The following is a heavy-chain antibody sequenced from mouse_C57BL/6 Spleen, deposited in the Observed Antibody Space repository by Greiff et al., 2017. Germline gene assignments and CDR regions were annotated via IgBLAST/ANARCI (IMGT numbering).Heavy chain of an antibody. J-gene: IGHJ3*01. D-gene: IGHD1-1*01. V-gene: IGHV1-61*01. CDR3: ARIIYYGSSSAY. CDR1: GYTFTSYW. Sequence: QVQLQQPGAELVRPGSSVKLSCKASGYTFTSYWMDWVKQRPGQGLEWIGNIYPSDSETHYNQKFKDKATLTVDKSSSTAYMQLSSLTSEDSAVYSCARIIYYGSSSAYWGQGTLVTVSA. CDR2: IYPSDSET.